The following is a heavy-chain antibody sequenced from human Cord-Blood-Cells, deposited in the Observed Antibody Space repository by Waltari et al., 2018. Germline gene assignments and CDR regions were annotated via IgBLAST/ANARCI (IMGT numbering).Heavy chain of an antibody. V-gene: IGHV1-2*02. Sequence: QVQLVPSGAEVKKPGASVKVSCKASGYTFTGSYMHWVRQAPGQGLEWMGWINPNSGGKNYAQKFQGRVTMTRDTSISTAYMELSRLRSDDTAVYYCARDLAVAGDYWGQGTLVTVSS. CDR2: INPNSGGK. CDR3: ARDLAVAGDY. CDR1: GYTFTGSY. D-gene: IGHD6-19*01. J-gene: IGHJ4*02.